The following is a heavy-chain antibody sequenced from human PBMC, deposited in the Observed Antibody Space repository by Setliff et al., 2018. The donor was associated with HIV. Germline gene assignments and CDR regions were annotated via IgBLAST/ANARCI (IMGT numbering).Heavy chain of an antibody. CDR1: GVSISSGGYY. CDR3: ARDRYGDYAYFDY. J-gene: IGHJ4*02. CDR2: VHTSGTT. D-gene: IGHD4-17*01. V-gene: IGHV4-61*09. Sequence: PSETLSLTCTVSGVSISSGGYYWSWIRQAAGKGPEWVGHVHTSGTTNYNPSLKSRVTISVDTSKSQFSLKLSSVTAADTAVYYCARDRYGDYAYFDYWGQGTLVTVSS.